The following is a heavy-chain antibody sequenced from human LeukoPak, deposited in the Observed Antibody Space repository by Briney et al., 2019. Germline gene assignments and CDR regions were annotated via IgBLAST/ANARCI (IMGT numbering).Heavy chain of an antibody. CDR2: ISGSGGST. Sequence: GGSLRLPCAASGFTFSSYAMSWVRQAPGKGLEWVSAISGSGGSTYYADSVKGRFTISRDNSKNTLYLQMNSLRAEDTAVYYCATGDDFWSGHPMYYFDYWGQGTLVTVSS. CDR3: ATGDDFWSGHPMYYFDY. J-gene: IGHJ4*02. CDR1: GFTFSSYA. V-gene: IGHV3-23*01. D-gene: IGHD3-3*01.